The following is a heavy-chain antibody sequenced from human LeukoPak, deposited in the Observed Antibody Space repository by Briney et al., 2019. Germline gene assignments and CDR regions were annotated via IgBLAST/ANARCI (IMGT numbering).Heavy chain of an antibody. CDR1: GGTFSSYA. D-gene: IGHD5-24*01. J-gene: IGHJ4*02. CDR2: IIPILGIA. Sequence: ASVKVSCKASGGTFSSYAISWVRQAPGQGLEWMGRIIPILGIANYAQKFQGRVTITADKSTSTAYMELSSLRSEDTAVYYCARVREMATIALGYWGQGTLVTVSS. V-gene: IGHV1-69*04. CDR3: ARVREMATIALGY.